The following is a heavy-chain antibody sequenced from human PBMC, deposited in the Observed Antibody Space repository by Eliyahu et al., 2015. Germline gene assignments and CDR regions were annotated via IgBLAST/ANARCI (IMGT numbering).Heavy chain of an antibody. D-gene: IGHD6-6*01. CDR1: GXDFTSFW. Sequence: EVQLVQSGAEXRKPGXSLKISXXVSGXDFTSFWVXWVRQMPGKGLEWMGIIYPSDSDTRYSPSFQGQVTISADKPISTAYVQWSSLKASDTAMYYCARSGSSFHFDYWGQGTLVTVSS. J-gene: IGHJ4*02. CDR2: IYPSDSDT. V-gene: IGHV5-51*01. CDR3: ARSGSSFHFDY.